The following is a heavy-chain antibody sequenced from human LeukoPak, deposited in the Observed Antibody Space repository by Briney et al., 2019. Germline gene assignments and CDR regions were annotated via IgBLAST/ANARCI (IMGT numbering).Heavy chain of an antibody. CDR3: ARDYYDSSGLYS. J-gene: IGHJ4*02. D-gene: IGHD3-22*01. CDR1: GGSISSGDYY. V-gene: IGHV4-30-4*08. Sequence: SQTLSLTCTVSGGSISSGDYYWSWIRQPPGKGLEWIGEINHSGSTNYNPSLKSRVTISVDTSKNQFSLKLSSVTAADTAVYYCARDYYDSSGLYSWGQGTLVTVSS. CDR2: INHSGST.